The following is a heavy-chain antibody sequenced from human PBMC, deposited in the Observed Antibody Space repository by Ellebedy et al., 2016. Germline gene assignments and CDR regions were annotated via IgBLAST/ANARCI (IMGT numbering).Heavy chain of an antibody. Sequence: GGSLRLSCAASGFTFDDYGMSWVRQAPGKGLEWVSGINWNGGSTGYADSVKGRFTISRDNAKNSLYLQMNSLRAEDTALYHCARISTYYDSSGYYRDDAFDIWGQGTMVTVSS. J-gene: IGHJ3*02. D-gene: IGHD3-22*01. CDR3: ARISTYYDSSGYYRDDAFDI. CDR1: GFTFDDYG. CDR2: INWNGGST. V-gene: IGHV3-20*01.